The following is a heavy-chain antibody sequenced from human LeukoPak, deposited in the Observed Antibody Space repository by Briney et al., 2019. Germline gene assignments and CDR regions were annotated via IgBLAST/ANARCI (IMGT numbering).Heavy chain of an antibody. V-gene: IGHV1-2*02. CDR2: IDPNSGGT. Sequence: GASVKVSCKASGYTFTCYLMHWVRQAPGQGLEWMGWIDPNSGGTNYAQKFQGRVTMTRDTSINTAFMELSRLRSDDSAVYYCASAAVYGDPTNPYFDYWGQGTLVTVSS. D-gene: IGHD4-17*01. J-gene: IGHJ4*02. CDR1: GYTFTCYL. CDR3: ASAAVYGDPTNPYFDY.